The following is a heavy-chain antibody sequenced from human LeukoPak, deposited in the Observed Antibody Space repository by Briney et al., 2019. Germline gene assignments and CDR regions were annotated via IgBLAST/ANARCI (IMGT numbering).Heavy chain of an antibody. CDR1: GASITTYY. Sequence: SETLSLTCTVSGASITTYYWTWIRQPPGKGLEWIGYIYHSGSTNYNPSLKSRVTISLDTSRNQFSLRLSSVTAADTAVYFCAGEYSTSSEGDYFDYWGQGSLVTVSS. J-gene: IGHJ4*02. D-gene: IGHD6-6*01. CDR3: AGEYSTSSEGDYFDY. CDR2: IYHSGST. V-gene: IGHV4-59*01.